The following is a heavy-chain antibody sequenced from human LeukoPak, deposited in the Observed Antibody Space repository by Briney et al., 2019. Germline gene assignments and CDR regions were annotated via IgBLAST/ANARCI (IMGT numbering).Heavy chain of an antibody. CDR2: IYYSGST. Sequence: SETLSLTCTVSGGSISSYYWSWIRQPPGKGLEWIGYIYYSGSTNYNPSLKSRVTISVDTSKNQFSLKLSSVTAADTAVYYCAREAAAAAGLRYYHYYGMDVWGQGTTVTVSS. J-gene: IGHJ6*02. CDR1: GGSISSYY. D-gene: IGHD2-15*01. CDR3: AREAAAAAGLRYYHYYGMDV. V-gene: IGHV4-59*01.